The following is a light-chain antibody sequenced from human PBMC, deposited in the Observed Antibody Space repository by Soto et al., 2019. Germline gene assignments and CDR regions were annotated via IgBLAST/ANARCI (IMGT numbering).Light chain of an antibody. Sequence: EIVMTQSPATLSVSPGERSTLSFRASQSVGNHLAWYQQKPGQAPRLLIYGASNRATGIPARFSGSGSGTDFTLTISSLQPEDFATYYCQQSYSTPPTFGQGTRLEIK. CDR1: QSVGNH. CDR2: GAS. CDR3: QQSYSTPPT. J-gene: IGKJ5*01. V-gene: IGKV3-15*01.